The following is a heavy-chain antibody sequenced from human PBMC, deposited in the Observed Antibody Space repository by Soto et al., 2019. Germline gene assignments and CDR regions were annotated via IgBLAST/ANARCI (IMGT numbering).Heavy chain of an antibody. CDR1: GFTFSSYA. CDR2: ISYDGSNK. CDR3: ARDLGADSDYDSY. V-gene: IGHV3-30-3*01. D-gene: IGHD5-12*01. Sequence: GGSLRLSCAASGFTFSSYAMHWVRQAPGKGLEWVAVISYDGSNKYYADSVKGRFTISRDNSKNTLYLQMSSLRAEDTAVYYCARDLGADSDYDSYWGQGTLVTVSS. J-gene: IGHJ4*02.